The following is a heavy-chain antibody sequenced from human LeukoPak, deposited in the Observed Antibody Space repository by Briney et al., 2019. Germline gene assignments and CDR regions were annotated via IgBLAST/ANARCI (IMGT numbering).Heavy chain of an antibody. CDR1: GVTLRSYA. J-gene: IGHJ4*02. CDR3: AKAGNDYGDSPLDY. CDR2: IDGSGYST. D-gene: IGHD4-17*01. Sequence: GGSERLSCAASGVTLRSYAMSCVRRAPGKGLEWVSSIDGSGYSTYYADSVKGRFTISRDNSKNTLYLQMNSLRAEDTAVYYCAKAGNDYGDSPLDYWGQGTLVTVSS. V-gene: IGHV3-23*01.